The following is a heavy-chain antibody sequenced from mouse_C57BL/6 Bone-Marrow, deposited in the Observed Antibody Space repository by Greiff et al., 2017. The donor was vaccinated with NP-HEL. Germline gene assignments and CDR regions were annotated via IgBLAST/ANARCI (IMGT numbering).Heavy chain of an antibody. CDR3: TRGHYYGSSYPCDY. J-gene: IGHJ2*01. Sequence: EVKLVESGEGLVKPGGSLKLSCAASGFTFSSYAMSWVRQTPEKRLEWVAYISSGGGYIYYADTVKGRFTISRDNARNTLYLQMSSLKSEDTAMYYSTRGHYYGSSYPCDYWGQGTTLTVSS. D-gene: IGHD1-1*01. CDR2: ISSGGGYI. V-gene: IGHV5-9-1*02. CDR1: GFTFSSYA.